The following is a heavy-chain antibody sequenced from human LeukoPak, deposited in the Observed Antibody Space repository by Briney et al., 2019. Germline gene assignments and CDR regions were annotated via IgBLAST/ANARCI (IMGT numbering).Heavy chain of an antibody. J-gene: IGHJ6*02. CDR3: AKDDHIVVVTAVDYYYGMDV. D-gene: IGHD2-21*02. CDR1: GFTFSSYG. CDR2: ISYDGSNK. Sequence: AGSLRLSCAASGFTFSSYGMHWVRQAPGKGLEWVAVISYDGSNKYYADSVKGRFTISRDNSKNTLYLQMNSLRAEDTAVYYCAKDDHIVVVTAVDYYYGMDVWGQGTTVTVSS. V-gene: IGHV3-30*18.